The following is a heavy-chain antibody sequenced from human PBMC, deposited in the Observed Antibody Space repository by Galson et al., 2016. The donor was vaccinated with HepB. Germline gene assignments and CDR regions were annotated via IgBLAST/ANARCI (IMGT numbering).Heavy chain of an antibody. J-gene: IGHJ4*02. D-gene: IGHD3-22*01. CDR1: TFTFSSFA. CDR2: VLASGLST. V-gene: IGHV3-23*01. CDR3: AKGSSGYYYVSDH. Sequence: SLRLSCAASTFTFSSFAMSWVRQAPGKGLEWVSAVLASGLSTYYAASVRGRFTISRDNSKNTLSLQMDSLRAEDTAVYYCAKGSSGYYYVSDHWGQGTLVTVSS.